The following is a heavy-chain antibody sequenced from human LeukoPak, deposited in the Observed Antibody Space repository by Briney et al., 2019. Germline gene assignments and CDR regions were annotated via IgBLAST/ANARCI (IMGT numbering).Heavy chain of an antibody. V-gene: IGHV1-46*01. CDR1: GYTFTSYY. D-gene: IGHD5-18*01. J-gene: IGHJ4*02. CDR3: ARDGMDTAIN. Sequence: ASVKVSCKASGYTFTSYYMHWVRQAPGQGLEWMGIINPSGGSTSYAQKFQGRVTMTRDMSTSTVYMELSRLGSDDTAVYYCARDGMDTAINWGQGTLVTVSS. CDR2: INPSGGST.